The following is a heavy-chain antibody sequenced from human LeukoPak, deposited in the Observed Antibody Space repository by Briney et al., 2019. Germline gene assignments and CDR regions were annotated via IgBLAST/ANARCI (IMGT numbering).Heavy chain of an antibody. D-gene: IGHD3-22*01. CDR2: IWYDGSNS. V-gene: IGHV3-33*01. CDR3: ARDPRSSGYYWSFDY. Sequence: GTSLRLSCAASGFTFSSYGMHWVRQAPGKGLEWVAVIWYDGSNSYYPDSVKGRFTISRDNSKNTLYLQMNSLRAEDTAVYYCARDPRSSGYYWSFDYWGREPWSPSPQ. J-gene: IGHJ4*02. CDR1: GFTFSSYG.